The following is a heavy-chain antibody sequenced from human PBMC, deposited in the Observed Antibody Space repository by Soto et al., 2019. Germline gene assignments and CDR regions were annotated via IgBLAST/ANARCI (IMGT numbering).Heavy chain of an antibody. J-gene: IGHJ5*02. V-gene: IGHV4-39*01. CDR1: GGSISSSSYY. D-gene: IGHD6-13*01. CDR3: ARHFVPMGIAAAGTPPNWFDP. CDR2: IYYSGST. Sequence: SETLSLTCTVSGGSISSSSYYWGWIRQPPGKGLEWIGSIYYSGSTYYNPSLKSRVTISVDTSKNQFSLKLSSVTAADTAVYYCARHFVPMGIAAAGTPPNWFDPWGQGTLVTVSS.